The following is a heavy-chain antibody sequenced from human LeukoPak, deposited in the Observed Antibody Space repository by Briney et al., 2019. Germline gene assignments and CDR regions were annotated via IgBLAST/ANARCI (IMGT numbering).Heavy chain of an antibody. V-gene: IGHV4-30-2*01. CDR1: GGSISSGGYS. D-gene: IGHD3-10*01. Sequence: PSQTLSLTCAVSGGSISSGGYSWSWIRQPPGKGLEWIGYIYHSGSTYYNPSLKSRVTISVDRSKNQFSLKLSSVTAADTAVYYCAWAPLRNVLLFDYWGQGTLVTVSS. CDR3: AWAPLRNVLLFDY. J-gene: IGHJ4*02. CDR2: IYHSGST.